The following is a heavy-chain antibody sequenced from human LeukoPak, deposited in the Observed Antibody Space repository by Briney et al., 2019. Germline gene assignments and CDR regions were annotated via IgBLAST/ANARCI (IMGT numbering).Heavy chain of an antibody. D-gene: IGHD1-1*01. CDR2: FDPEDGET. CDR3: ATSRPTTGTTWPHPDAFDI. CDR1: GYTLTELS. J-gene: IGHJ3*02. V-gene: IGHV1-24*01. Sequence: ASVKVSCKVSGYTLTELSMHWVRQAPGKGLEWMGGFDPEDGETIYAQKFQGRVTMTEDTSTDTAYMELSSLRSEDTAVYYCATSRPTTGTTWPHPDAFDIWGQGTMATVSS.